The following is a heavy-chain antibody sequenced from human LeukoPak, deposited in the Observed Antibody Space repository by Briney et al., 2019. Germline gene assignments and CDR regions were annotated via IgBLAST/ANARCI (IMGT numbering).Heavy chain of an antibody. CDR1: GYTFTCYY. V-gene: IGHV1-2*02. CDR3: ARDGPGGYFDWLLDNWFDP. Sequence: ASVKVSCKASGYTFTCYYIHWVRQAPGQGLEWMGWLNPNSGVTNYAQKFQGRVTMTRDTSISTAYMELSRLRSDDTAVYYCARDGPGGYFDWLLDNWFDPWGQGTLVTVSS. J-gene: IGHJ5*02. D-gene: IGHD3-9*01. CDR2: LNPNSGVT.